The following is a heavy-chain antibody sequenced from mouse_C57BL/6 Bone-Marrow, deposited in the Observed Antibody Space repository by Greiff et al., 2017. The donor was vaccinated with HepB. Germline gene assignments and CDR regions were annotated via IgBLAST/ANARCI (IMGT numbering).Heavy chain of an antibody. CDR2: IDPEDGGT. V-gene: IGHV14-1*01. CDR3: TWPYYYVSRESPCAY. Sequence: VQLQQSGAELVRPGASVKLSCTASGFNIKDYYMHWVKQRPEQGLEWIGRIDPEDGGTEYAPKFQGKATMTADTSSNTAYLQLSSLTSEDTAVYYCTWPYYYVSRESPCAYWGQGTLVTVSA. D-gene: IGHD1-1*01. CDR1: GFNIKDYY. J-gene: IGHJ3*01.